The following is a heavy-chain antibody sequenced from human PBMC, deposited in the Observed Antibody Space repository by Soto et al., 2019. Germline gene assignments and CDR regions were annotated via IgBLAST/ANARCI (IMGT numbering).Heavy chain of an antibody. CDR1: GGSFSGYY. CDR2: INHSGST. D-gene: IGHD2-15*01. J-gene: IGHJ6*02. V-gene: IGHV4-34*01. Sequence: SETLSLTCAVYGGSFSGYYWSWIRQPPGKGLEWIGEINHSGSTNYNPSLKSRVTISVDTSKNQFSLKLSSVTAADTAVYYCARAPVFAVADTTYYYYGMDVWGQGTTVTVSS. CDR3: ARAPVFAVADTTYYYYGMDV.